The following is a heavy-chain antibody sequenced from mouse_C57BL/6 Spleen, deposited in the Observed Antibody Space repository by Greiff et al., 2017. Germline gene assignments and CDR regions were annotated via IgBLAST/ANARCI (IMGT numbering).Heavy chain of an antibody. V-gene: IGHV1-15*01. D-gene: IGHD2-4*01. Sequence: QVQLKQSGAELVRPGASVTLSCKASGYTFTDYEMHWVKQTPVQGLEWIGAIDPETGGTAYNQKFKGKAILTADKSSSTADMELRSLTSEDSAVYYCTRYLYYDYDGGAMDYWGQGTSVTVSS. CDR3: TRYLYYDYDGGAMDY. CDR1: GYTFTDYE. J-gene: IGHJ4*01. CDR2: IDPETGGT.